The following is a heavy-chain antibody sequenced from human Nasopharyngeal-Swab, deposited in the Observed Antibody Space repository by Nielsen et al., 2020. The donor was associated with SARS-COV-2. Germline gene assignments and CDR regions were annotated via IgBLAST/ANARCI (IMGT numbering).Heavy chain of an antibody. CDR3: ASPRNRDGYNSFDY. Sequence: ASVKVSCKASGYTFTGYYMHWVRQAPGQGLEWMGRINPNSGGTNYAQKFQGRLTMTRDTSISTAYMELSRLRSDDTAVYYCASPRNRDGYNSFDYWGQGTLVTVSS. CDR2: INPNSGGT. J-gene: IGHJ4*02. CDR1: GYTFTGYY. V-gene: IGHV1-2*06. D-gene: IGHD5-24*01.